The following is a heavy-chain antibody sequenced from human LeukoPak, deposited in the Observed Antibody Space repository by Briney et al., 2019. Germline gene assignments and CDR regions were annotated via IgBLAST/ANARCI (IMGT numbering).Heavy chain of an antibody. CDR2: IRYDGSNK. J-gene: IGHJ4*02. Sequence: AGGSLRLSCAASGFTFSSYGMHWVRQAPGKGLEWVAFIRYDGSNKYYADSVKGRFTISRDNSKNTLYLQMNSLRAEDTAVYYCAKNYYGSGSYYKDYWGQGALLTVSS. D-gene: IGHD3-10*01. V-gene: IGHV3-30*02. CDR3: AKNYYGSGSYYKDY. CDR1: GFTFSSYG.